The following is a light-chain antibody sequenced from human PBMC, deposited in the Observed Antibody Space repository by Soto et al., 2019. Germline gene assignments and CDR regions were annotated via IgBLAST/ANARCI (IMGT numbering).Light chain of an antibody. J-gene: IGLJ1*01. Sequence: QSVLTQPPSASGTPGQRVTISCSGSSSNIGSNYVYWYQQLPGTAPKLLIYRNNQRPSGVPDRFSGSKSGTSASLDISGLRSEDEADYYCAAWDDSLSVLYVFGTGTKLTVL. V-gene: IGLV1-47*01. CDR2: RNN. CDR3: AAWDDSLSVLYV. CDR1: SSNIGSNY.